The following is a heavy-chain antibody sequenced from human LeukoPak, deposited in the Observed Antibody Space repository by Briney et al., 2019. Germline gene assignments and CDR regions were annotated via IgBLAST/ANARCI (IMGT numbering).Heavy chain of an antibody. CDR3: ATGVATAFTY. V-gene: IGHV1-2*02. CDR1: GYTFTDYY. Sequence: ASVKVSCKASGYTFTDYYIHWVRQAPGQGLEWMAFINPDSGDSYSAPKFQGRVTMTRDTSISTASMELNWLTSDDTAVHCCATGVATAFTYWGQGTLVTVSS. CDR2: INPDSGDS. D-gene: IGHD5-12*01. J-gene: IGHJ4*02.